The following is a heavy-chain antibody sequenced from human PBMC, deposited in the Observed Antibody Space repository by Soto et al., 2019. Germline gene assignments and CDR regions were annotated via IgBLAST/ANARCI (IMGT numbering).Heavy chain of an antibody. CDR2: ISYDGSNK. Sequence: VQLVESGGDVVQPGRSLRLSCAASGFTFSSYGMHWVRQAPGKGLEWVAVISYDGSNKYYADSVKGRFTISRDNSKNTLYLQMNSLRAEDTAVYYCAKDLFAGLDYWGQGTLVTVSS. V-gene: IGHV3-30*18. J-gene: IGHJ4*02. CDR1: GFTFSSYG. D-gene: IGHD2-21*01. CDR3: AKDLFAGLDY.